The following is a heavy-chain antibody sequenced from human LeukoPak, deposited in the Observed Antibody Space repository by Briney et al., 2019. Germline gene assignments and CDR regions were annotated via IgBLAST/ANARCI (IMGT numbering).Heavy chain of an antibody. D-gene: IGHD6-13*01. V-gene: IGHV4-59*01. CDR3: ARTTEAHSWRTRYYDYYMDV. CDR2: IYYSGST. J-gene: IGHJ6*03. Sequence: SETLSLTCTVSGGSISSYYWSWIRQPPGKGLEWIGYIYYSGSTNYNPPLKRRVTISVDTSKNQFSLKLSSVTAADTAVYYCARTTEAHSWRTRYYDYYMDVWGKGTTVTVSS. CDR1: GGSISSYY.